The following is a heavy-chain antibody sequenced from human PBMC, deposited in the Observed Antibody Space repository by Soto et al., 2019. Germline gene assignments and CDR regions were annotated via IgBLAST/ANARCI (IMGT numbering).Heavy chain of an antibody. CDR2: ISYGGNNK. CDR1: GFIFSTSA. CDR3: AREEFEAGRGHFGC. Sequence: QVQVVESGGGVVQPGGSLRLSCAASGFIFSTSAMHWVRQAPGKGLEWMAMISYGGNNKYYADSVKGRFTISRDISESTLYLQMNSLRTEDKAVYYCAREEFEAGRGHFGCWGQGTLVSVSS. D-gene: IGHD6-13*01. V-gene: IGHV3-30-3*01. J-gene: IGHJ4*02.